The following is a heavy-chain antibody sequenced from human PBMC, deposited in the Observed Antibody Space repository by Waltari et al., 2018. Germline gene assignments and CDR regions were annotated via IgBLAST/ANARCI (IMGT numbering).Heavy chain of an antibody. CDR3: ARETYGIDV. CDR2: FYTGGCT. J-gene: IGHJ6*02. CDR1: GGSINSYS. Sequence: QVQPQASGPGLVKPSETLSLHRNVPGGSINSYSWRWIRPPAGEGLEWIGRFYTGGCTNYNPSLKGRVTMSVNTSKKQFSLKLSSVTAADTAIYYCARETYGIDVWSQGTTVTVSS. V-gene: IGHV4-4*07.